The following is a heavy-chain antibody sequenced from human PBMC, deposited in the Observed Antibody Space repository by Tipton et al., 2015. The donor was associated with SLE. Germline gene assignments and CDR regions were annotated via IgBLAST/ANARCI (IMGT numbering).Heavy chain of an antibody. CDR2: IYYSGST. CDR1: GDSISNSPYY. D-gene: IGHD3-16*01. J-gene: IGHJ2*01. Sequence: TLSLTCTVSGDSISNSPYYWGWIRQPPGKGLQWIGYIYYSGSTNYNPSLKSRVTISVDTSKNQFSLKLSSVTAADTAVYYCASGGILWYFDLWGRGTLVTVSS. CDR3: ASGGILWYFDL. V-gene: IGHV4-61*05.